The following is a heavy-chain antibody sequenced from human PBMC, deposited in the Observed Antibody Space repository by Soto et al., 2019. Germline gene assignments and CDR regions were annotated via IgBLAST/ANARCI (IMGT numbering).Heavy chain of an antibody. J-gene: IGHJ4*02. Sequence: QVQLVQSGAEVKKPGASVKVSCKASGYTFTGYAVSWVRQAPGQGLEWMGSITVYNGIKNYAQKFQGRVTMTTDTSTSTAFLDLRSLTSDDTAVYHCVRGVGAFDYWGQGTLVTVSS. V-gene: IGHV1-18*04. CDR2: ITVYNGIK. CDR1: GYTFTGYA. CDR3: VRGVGAFDY. D-gene: IGHD1-26*01.